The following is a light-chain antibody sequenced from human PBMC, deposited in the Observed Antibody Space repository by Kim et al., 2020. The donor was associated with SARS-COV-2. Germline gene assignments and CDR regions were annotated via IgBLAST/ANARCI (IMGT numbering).Light chain of an antibody. V-gene: IGKV3-15*01. CDR2: GAS. Sequence: EIVMTQSPATLSVSPGERATLSCRASQSVSSNLAWYQQKPGQAPRLLIYGASTRATGIPARFSGSGPGREFTLTISSLQSEDFAVYYCQQYNNWLTFGGGTKVDIK. CDR3: QQYNNWLT. CDR1: QSVSSN. J-gene: IGKJ4*01.